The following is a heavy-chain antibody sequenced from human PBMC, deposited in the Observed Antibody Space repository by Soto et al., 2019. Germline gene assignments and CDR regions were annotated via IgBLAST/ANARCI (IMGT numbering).Heavy chain of an antibody. CDR2: IYPGDSDT. V-gene: IGHV5-51*01. D-gene: IGHD2-15*01. CDR3: ATPPYSDAFDI. Sequence: GDSVKSSCKGSGYSFTRYWIGWVRQMPGKGLEWMGIIYPGDSDTRYSPSFQGQVTISADKSISTAYLQWSSLKASDTAMYYCATPPYSDAFDIWGQGTMVTVSS. J-gene: IGHJ3*02. CDR1: GYSFTRYW.